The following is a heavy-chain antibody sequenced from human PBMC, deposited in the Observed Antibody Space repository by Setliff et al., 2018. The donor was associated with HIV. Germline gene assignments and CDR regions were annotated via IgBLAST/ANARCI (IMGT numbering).Heavy chain of an antibody. CDR2: IYQTGSI. CDR3: ARQAWHSGRNGYFVDY. J-gene: IGHJ4*02. CDR1: GYSISNGYY. D-gene: IGHD3-22*01. Sequence: SETLSLTCSVSGYSISNGYYWGWFRQSPGKGLEWIATIYQTGSIYYNPSLQNRVTLLLDMSKNQFSLKLSSATASETAVYYCARQAWHSGRNGYFVDYWGQGMLVTVSS. V-gene: IGHV4-38-2*02.